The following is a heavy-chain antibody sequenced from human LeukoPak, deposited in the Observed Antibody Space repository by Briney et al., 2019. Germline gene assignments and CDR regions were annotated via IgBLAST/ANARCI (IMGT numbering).Heavy chain of an antibody. Sequence: GGSLRLSCAASGFTFSSYAMHWVRQAPGKGLEWVAVISYDGSNKYYADSVKGRFTISRDNSKNTLYLQMNSLRAEDTAVYYCARDVTVPQRIAVAGTRGPGGWFDPWGQGTLVTVSS. CDR2: ISYDGSNK. CDR1: GFTFSSYA. D-gene: IGHD6-19*01. J-gene: IGHJ5*02. V-gene: IGHV3-30*04. CDR3: ARDVTVPQRIAVAGTRGPGGWFDP.